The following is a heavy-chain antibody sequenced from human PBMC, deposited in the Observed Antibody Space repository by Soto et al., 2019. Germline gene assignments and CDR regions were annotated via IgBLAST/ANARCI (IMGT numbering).Heavy chain of an antibody. CDR3: ARDPYYYDSSGFFGAFDI. CDR1: GFTFSSYS. CDR2: ISSSSSYI. D-gene: IGHD3-22*01. Sequence: GGSLRLSCAASGFTFSSYSMNWVRQAPGKGLEWVSSISSSSSYIYYADSVKGRFTISRDNAKNSLYLQMNSLRAEDTAVYYCARDPYYYDSSGFFGAFDIWGQGTMVTVSS. V-gene: IGHV3-21*01. J-gene: IGHJ3*02.